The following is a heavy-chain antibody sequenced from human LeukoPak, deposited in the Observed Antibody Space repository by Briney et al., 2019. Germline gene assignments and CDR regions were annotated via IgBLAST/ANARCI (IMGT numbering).Heavy chain of an antibody. D-gene: IGHD2/OR15-2a*01. J-gene: IGHJ3*02. CDR3: ARDDSTDAFDI. V-gene: IGHV4-4*07. CDR1: GGSISSYY. Sequence: SETLSLTCTVSGGSISSYYWSWIRQPAGKGLEWIGRMFSSGSTNYNPSLKSRVTMSVDTSKNQFSLKLSSVTAADTAVYYCARDDSTDAFDIWGQGTMVTVSS. CDR2: MFSSGST.